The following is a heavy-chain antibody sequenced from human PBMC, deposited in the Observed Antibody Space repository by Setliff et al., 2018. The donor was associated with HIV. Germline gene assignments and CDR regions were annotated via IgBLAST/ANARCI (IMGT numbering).Heavy chain of an antibody. CDR3: VRGYGSSTTCYDDYYYMDV. D-gene: IGHD2-2*01. Sequence: SETLSLTCTVSGGSISGHYWIWIRQPPGKGLEWIGYIFYTGNTNYNPSLQSRVTISVDTSKNQFFLKLSSVTAADTAVYYCVRGYGSSTTCYDDYYYMDVWGKGSTVTVSS. CDR1: GGSISGHY. CDR2: IFYTGNT. V-gene: IGHV4-59*11. J-gene: IGHJ6*03.